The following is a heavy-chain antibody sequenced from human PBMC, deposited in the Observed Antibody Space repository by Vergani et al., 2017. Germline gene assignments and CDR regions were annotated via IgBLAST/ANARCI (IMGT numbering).Heavy chain of an antibody. CDR2: VDPEDGET. CDR3: ATGGGPYDSSGQVAFDI. J-gene: IGHJ3*02. D-gene: IGHD3-22*01. Sequence: EVQLVQSGAEVKKPGATVKISCKVSGYTFTDYYMHWVQQAPGKGLEWMGLVDPEDGETIYAEKFQGRVTMTEDTSTDTAYMELSSLRSEDTAVYYCATGGGPYDSSGQVAFDIWGQGTMVTVSS. CDR1: GYTFTDYY. V-gene: IGHV1-69-2*01.